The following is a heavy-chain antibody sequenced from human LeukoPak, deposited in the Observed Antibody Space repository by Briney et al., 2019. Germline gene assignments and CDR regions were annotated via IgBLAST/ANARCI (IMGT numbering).Heavy chain of an antibody. Sequence: GGSPRLSCAASGFTFSSYEMNWVRQAPGKGLEWVSYISSSGSTIYYADSVKGRFTISRDNAKNSLYLQMNSLRAEDTAVYYCASSLRWLTLDYWGQGTLVTVSS. V-gene: IGHV3-48*03. CDR2: ISSSGSTI. CDR3: ASSLRWLTLDY. J-gene: IGHJ4*02. D-gene: IGHD4-23*01. CDR1: GFTFSSYE.